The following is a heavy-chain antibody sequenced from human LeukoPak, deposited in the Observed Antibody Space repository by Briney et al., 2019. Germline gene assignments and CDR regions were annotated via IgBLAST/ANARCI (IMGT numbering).Heavy chain of an antibody. Sequence: GGSLRLSCAASGFTFSSYEMNGVRQAPWKGVEWVSYISSSGSTTYYEDSVKGRFTISRDTAKNSLYLQMNSLRAEDTAVYYCARSYLPGYSSASSYYYYYMDVWGKGTTVAVSS. CDR1: GFTFSSYE. CDR3: ARSYLPGYSSASSYYYYYMDV. J-gene: IGHJ6*03. CDR2: ISSSGSTT. D-gene: IGHD6-19*01. V-gene: IGHV3-48*03.